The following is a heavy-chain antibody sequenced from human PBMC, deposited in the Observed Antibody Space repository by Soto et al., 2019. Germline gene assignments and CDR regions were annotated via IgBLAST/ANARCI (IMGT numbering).Heavy chain of an antibody. CDR2: IIPIFGTP. D-gene: IGHD3-22*01. Sequence: QVQLVQSGAEVKKPGSSVKVSCKASGGTFSSYAISWVRQAPGQGLEWMGGIIPIFGTPNYAQKFQGRVTITADESTSTASMELSSLRSEDTAVYYCARGNYYDSSGYYPYYFDYCGQGTLVTVSS. V-gene: IGHV1-69*01. CDR1: GGTFSSYA. CDR3: ARGNYYDSSGYYPYYFDY. J-gene: IGHJ4*02.